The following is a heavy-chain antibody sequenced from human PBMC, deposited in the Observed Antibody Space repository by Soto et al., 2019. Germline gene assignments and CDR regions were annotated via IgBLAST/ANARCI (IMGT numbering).Heavy chain of an antibody. J-gene: IGHJ6*02. Sequence: TETLDLTCSVYVWSFSGYYWSWIRQPPGKGLEWIGEINHSGSTNYNPSLKSRVTISVDTSKNTLYLQMNSLRAEDTAVYYCARDSRWNWNYIKYYYGMDVWGQGTTVNVSS. CDR1: VWSFSGYY. CDR2: INHSGST. D-gene: IGHD1-7*01. CDR3: ARDSRWNWNYIKYYYGMDV. V-gene: IGHV4-34*01.